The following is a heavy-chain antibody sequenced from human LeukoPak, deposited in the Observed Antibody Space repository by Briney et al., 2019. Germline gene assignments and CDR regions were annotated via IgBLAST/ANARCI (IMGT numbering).Heavy chain of an antibody. J-gene: IGHJ4*02. V-gene: IGHV3-48*01. CDR1: GFTFSSYG. Sequence: SGGSLRLSCAASGFTFSSYGMHWVRQAPGKGLEWVSYISSSSSTIYYADSVKGRFTISRDNAKNSLYLQMNSLRAEDTAVYYCARVGSSGWYVFDYWGQGTLVTVSS. CDR2: ISSSSSTI. D-gene: IGHD6-19*01. CDR3: ARVGSSGWYVFDY.